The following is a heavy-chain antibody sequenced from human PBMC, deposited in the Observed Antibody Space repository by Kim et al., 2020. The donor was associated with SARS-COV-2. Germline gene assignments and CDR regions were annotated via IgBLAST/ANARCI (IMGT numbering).Heavy chain of an antibody. V-gene: IGHV4-34*01. J-gene: IGHJ4*02. D-gene: IGHD5-18*01. CDR3: ARGTLSGYSYVLFDY. Sequence: APKSVVTISVDTSKNQFSRKLSSVTAADTAVYYCARGTLSGYSYVLFDYWGQGTLVTVSS.